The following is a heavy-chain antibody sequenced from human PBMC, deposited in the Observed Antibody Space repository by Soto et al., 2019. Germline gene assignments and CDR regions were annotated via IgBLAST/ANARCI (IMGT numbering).Heavy chain of an antibody. CDR3: ASXXXFGVIALTSKTWFDP. J-gene: IGHJ5*02. D-gene: IGHD2-21*01. Sequence: QVQLVQSGAEVRKPGSSVRVSCKASGGTFNSYAFSWVRQAPGQGLEWMGGIIPVFSATHYAQSFEGRVTISANESTKTVYLDFSSLKSDDTAVYFCASXXXFGVIALTSKTWFDPWGQGTLVIVSS. V-gene: IGHV1-69*01. CDR1: GGTFNSYA. CDR2: IIPVFSAT.